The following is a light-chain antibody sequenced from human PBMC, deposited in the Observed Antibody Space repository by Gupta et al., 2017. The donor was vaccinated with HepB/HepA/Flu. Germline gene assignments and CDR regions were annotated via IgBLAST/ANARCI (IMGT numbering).Light chain of an antibody. CDR2: STN. CDR1: SGSVSTSNY. J-gene: IGLJ3*02. Sequence: QTVVTPESSFSVSPGGTVTLTCGLSSGSVSTSNYPGWYQQTPGQAPRTLIYSTNTRSSGVPDRFSGSILGNKAALTITGAQADDESDYYCVLYMGSGIWVFGGGTKLTVL. V-gene: IGLV8-61*01. CDR3: VLYMGSGIWV.